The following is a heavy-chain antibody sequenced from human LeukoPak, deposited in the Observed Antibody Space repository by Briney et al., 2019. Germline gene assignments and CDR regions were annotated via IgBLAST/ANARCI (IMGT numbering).Heavy chain of an antibody. CDR1: GFTFSSYA. Sequence: GGSLRLSCAASGFTFSSYAMHWVRQAPGKGLEYVAAISYNGGSTYYANSVKGRFTISRDNSKNTLYLQMGSLRTEDMAVYYCARCPYSGTYYVDYWGQGTLVTVSS. D-gene: IGHD1-26*01. CDR2: ISYNGGST. J-gene: IGHJ4*02. CDR3: ARCPYSGTYYVDY. V-gene: IGHV3-64*01.